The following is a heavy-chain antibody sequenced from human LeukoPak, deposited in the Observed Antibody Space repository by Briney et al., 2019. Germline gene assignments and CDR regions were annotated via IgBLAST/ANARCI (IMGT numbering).Heavy chain of an antibody. D-gene: IGHD3-3*01. CDR2: INHSGST. J-gene: IGHJ5*02. CDR3: AREKRFLEWLLWGNWFDP. V-gene: IGHV4-34*01. CDR1: GGSFSGYY. Sequence: PSETLSLTCAVYGGSFSGYYWRWIRQPPGKGLEWIGEINHSGSTNYNPSLKSRVTISVDTSKNQFSLKLSSVTAADTAVYYCAREKRFLEWLLWGNWFDPWGQGTLVTVSS.